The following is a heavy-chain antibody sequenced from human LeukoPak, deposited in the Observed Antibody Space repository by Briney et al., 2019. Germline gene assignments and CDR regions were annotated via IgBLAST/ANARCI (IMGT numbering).Heavy chain of an antibody. Sequence: KPSETLSLTCAVYGGSFSGYYWSWIRQPPGKGLEWIGEINHSGSTNYNPSLKSRVTMSVDTSKNQFSLRLSSLTAADTAVYYCAREELIFREEPTYYHYYYYMDVWGKGTTVTVSS. CDR1: GGSFSGYY. V-gene: IGHV4-34*01. CDR2: INHSGST. CDR3: AREELIFREEPTYYHYYYYMDV. D-gene: IGHD3/OR15-3a*01. J-gene: IGHJ6*03.